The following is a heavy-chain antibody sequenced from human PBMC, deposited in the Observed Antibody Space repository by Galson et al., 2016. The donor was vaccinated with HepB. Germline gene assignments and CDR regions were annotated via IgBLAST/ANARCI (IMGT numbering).Heavy chain of an antibody. J-gene: IGHJ4*02. D-gene: IGHD3-9*01. CDR1: GFTFNSYG. CDR3: ARSPADMLAGYLDY. Sequence: SLRLSCAASGFTFNSYGLHWVRQAPGKGLEWVALIWYDGSYKFYSDSVKGRFTVSRDNSKNTLDLQMSSLRVEDTGVYYCARSPADMLAGYLDYWGQGTRVTVSS. V-gene: IGHV3-33*01. CDR2: IWYDGSYK.